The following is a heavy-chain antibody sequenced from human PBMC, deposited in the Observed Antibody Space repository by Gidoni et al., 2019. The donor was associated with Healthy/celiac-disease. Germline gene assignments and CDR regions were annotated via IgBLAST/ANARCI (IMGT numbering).Heavy chain of an antibody. Sequence: EVQLVESGGVVVQPGGSLSLSCAASGFTFDDYTMHWVRQAPGKGLEWVSLISWDGGSTYYADSVKGRFTISRDNSKNSLYLQMNSLRTEDTALYYCAKSGSGLLYYFDYWGQGTLVTVSS. J-gene: IGHJ4*02. CDR3: AKSGSGLLYYFDY. CDR1: GFTFDDYT. D-gene: IGHD6-19*01. V-gene: IGHV3-43*01. CDR2: ISWDGGST.